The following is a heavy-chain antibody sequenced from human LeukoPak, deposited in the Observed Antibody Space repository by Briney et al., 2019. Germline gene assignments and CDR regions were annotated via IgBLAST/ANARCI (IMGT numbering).Heavy chain of an antibody. Sequence: ASVKVSCKASGYTFSNYGISWVRQAPGQGLEWMGWIAVYNANTNYAQSLQDRVTMTTGTATSTAYMELRSLRSDDTAMYYCARDFAGLFDYWGQGNLVTVSS. D-gene: IGHD2-21*01. V-gene: IGHV1-18*01. CDR2: IAVYNANT. CDR3: ARDFAGLFDY. J-gene: IGHJ4*02. CDR1: GYTFSNYG.